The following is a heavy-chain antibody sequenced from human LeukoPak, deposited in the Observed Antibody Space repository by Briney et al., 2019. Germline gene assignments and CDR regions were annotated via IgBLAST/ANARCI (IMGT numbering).Heavy chain of an antibody. J-gene: IGHJ4*02. CDR1: GFSFTSYW. CDR2: IKGDGSSI. CDR3: ARGGLFAYYLDY. D-gene: IGHD3-10*02. V-gene: IGHV3-74*01. Sequence: GGSLRLSCAASGFSFTSYWMHWVRQAPGKGLVWVSRIKGDGSSISYADSVEGRFTISRDNAKNTVYLQMTSLRAEDTAVYYCARGGLFAYYLDYWGQGTLVTVSS.